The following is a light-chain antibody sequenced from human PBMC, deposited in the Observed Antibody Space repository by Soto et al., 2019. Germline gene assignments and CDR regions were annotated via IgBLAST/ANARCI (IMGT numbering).Light chain of an antibody. J-gene: IGKJ3*01. CDR3: QQYNSYPPT. CDR1: QSISSW. Sequence: DIQMTQSPSTLSASVGDRVTITCRASQSISSWLAWYQQKPGKAPKLLIYDASSLESGVPSRFSGSGSGTEFTLTISSLQPDDFATYYCQQYNSYPPTFGPWTKVDIK. V-gene: IGKV1-5*01. CDR2: DAS.